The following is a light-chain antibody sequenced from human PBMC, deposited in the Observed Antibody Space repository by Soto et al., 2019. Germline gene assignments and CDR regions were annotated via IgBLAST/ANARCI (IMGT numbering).Light chain of an antibody. CDR3: QQYNSYST. J-gene: IGKJ1*01. Sequence: DIQMTQSPSPLSASVGDRVTITCRASQSISSWLAWYQQKPGKAPKLLIYDASSLESGVPSRFSGSGSGTDFTLTISSLQPDDFATYYCQQYNSYSTLGQGTKVDIK. CDR2: DAS. CDR1: QSISSW. V-gene: IGKV1-5*01.